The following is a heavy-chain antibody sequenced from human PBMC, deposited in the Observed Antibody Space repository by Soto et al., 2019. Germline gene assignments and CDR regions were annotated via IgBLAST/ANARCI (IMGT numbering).Heavy chain of an antibody. D-gene: IGHD4-17*01. J-gene: IGHJ4*02. CDR1: EFMFSNYA. Sequence: EVQLLESGGGLEQPGGSLRLSCAASEFMFSNYAMNWVRQAPGKGLEWVSAISGSGGITYYADSVKGRFTITGDDSKNTVYLQMHSLRVEDTAVYYCAKWNGYGDVWGQGTLVTVSS. CDR3: AKWNGYGDV. V-gene: IGHV3-23*01. CDR2: ISGSGGIT.